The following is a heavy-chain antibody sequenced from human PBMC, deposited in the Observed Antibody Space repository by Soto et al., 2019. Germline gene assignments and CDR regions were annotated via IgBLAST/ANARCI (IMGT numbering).Heavy chain of an antibody. CDR3: ARDPGFGFGYSYAFAMDV. CDR2: ISGYNGNT. D-gene: IGHD5-18*01. V-gene: IGHV1-18*01. Sequence: QVQLVQSGAEVKKPGASVKVSCKASGYTFSNYGISWVRQGPGQGLEWMGWISGYNGNTHYEEKVQDRIKMPTDTSTSTTYLQLMSLRSDDTAVYFCARDPGFGFGYSYAFAMDVGGKGTTVTVSS. CDR1: GYTFSNYG. J-gene: IGHJ6*04.